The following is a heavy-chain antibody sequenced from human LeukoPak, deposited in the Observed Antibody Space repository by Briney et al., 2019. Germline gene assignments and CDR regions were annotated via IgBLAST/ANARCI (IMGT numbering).Heavy chain of an antibody. J-gene: IGHJ6*03. CDR3: AREEQQLVWPDAYYYMDV. V-gene: IGHV1-2*06. CDR2: INPNSGGT. D-gene: IGHD6-13*01. Sequence: VSVKVSCKASGYTFTGYYMHWVRQAPGQGLEWMGRINPNSGGTNYAQKFQGRVTMTRDTSISTAYMELSRLRSDDTAVYYCAREEQQLVWPDAYYYMDVWGKGTTVTVSS. CDR1: GYTFTGYY.